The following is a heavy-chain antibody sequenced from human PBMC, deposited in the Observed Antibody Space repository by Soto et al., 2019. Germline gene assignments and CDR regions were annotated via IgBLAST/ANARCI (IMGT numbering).Heavy chain of an antibody. Sequence: PSETLPLTCTVSGGSISSSSYYWGWIRQPPGKGLEWIGSIYYSGSTYYNPSLKSRVTISVDTSKNQFSLKLSSVTAADTAVYYCARDSNYDAWVGYYYYGMDVWGQGTTVTVSS. CDR1: GGSISSSSYY. V-gene: IGHV4-39*02. CDR3: ARDSNYDAWVGYYYYGMDV. J-gene: IGHJ6*02. CDR2: IYYSGST. D-gene: IGHD4-4*01.